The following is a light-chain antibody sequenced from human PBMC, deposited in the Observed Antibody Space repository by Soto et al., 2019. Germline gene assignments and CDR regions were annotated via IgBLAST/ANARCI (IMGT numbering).Light chain of an antibody. V-gene: IGKV3-20*01. CDR1: QSLSSNY. J-gene: IGKJ5*01. CDR2: DMS. Sequence: EIVLTQSPGTLSLSPGDTATLSCRASQSLSSNYLAWYQQRPGQAPKLLIYDMSSRATGIPDRFSGSGSGTDFTLTITRLDPEDFAVYYCQQYGGSMTFGQGTRLEIE. CDR3: QQYGGSMT.